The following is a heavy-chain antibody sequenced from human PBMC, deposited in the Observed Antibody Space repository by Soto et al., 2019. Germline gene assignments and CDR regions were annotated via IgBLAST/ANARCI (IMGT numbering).Heavy chain of an antibody. Sequence: VQLAQSGAEMKKPGSSVKVSCQSSGGTFNTYAMNWVRQAPGQGPEWMGDISPMFGAANYAPKFQGRVTITADESTGTSYMQLSSLTSEDTALYFCAREVQVHTPAFVYWGQGTLVTVSS. CDR2: ISPMFGAA. CDR1: GGTFNTYA. V-gene: IGHV1-69*19. CDR3: AREVQVHTPAFVY. D-gene: IGHD3-10*01. J-gene: IGHJ4*02.